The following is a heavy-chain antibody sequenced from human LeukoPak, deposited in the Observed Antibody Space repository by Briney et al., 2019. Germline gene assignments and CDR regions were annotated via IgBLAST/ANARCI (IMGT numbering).Heavy chain of an antibody. CDR2: INPNSGGT. D-gene: IGHD6-19*01. Sequence: ASVKVSCKASGYTFTGYYMHWVRQAPGQGLEWMGWINPNSGGTNYAQRFQGRVTMTRDTSTSTVYMELSSLRSEDTAVYYCARRSGWYWGQGALVTVSS. CDR1: GYTFTGYY. CDR3: ARRSGWY. J-gene: IGHJ4*02. V-gene: IGHV1-2*02.